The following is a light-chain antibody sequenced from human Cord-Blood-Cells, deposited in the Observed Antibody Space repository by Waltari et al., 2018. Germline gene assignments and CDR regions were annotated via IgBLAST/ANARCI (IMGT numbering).Light chain of an antibody. V-gene: IGLV1-44*01. CDR1: SSSIGSNT. CDR3: AAWDDSLNGPV. CDR2: SNS. J-gene: IGLJ3*02. Sequence: QSVLTQPPSASGTPGQRVTISCSGSSSSIGSNTVNWYQQLPGTDPKLLIYSNSQRPSGVPDRFSGSKSGTAASLAISGLQSEDEADYYCAAWDDSLNGPVFGGGTKLTVL.